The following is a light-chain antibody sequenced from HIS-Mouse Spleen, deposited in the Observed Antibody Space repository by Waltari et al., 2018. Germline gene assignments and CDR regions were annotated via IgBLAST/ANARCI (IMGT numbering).Light chain of an antibody. CDR1: SIDVGGYNY. CDR2: YV. V-gene: IGLV2-14*03. CDR3: SSYTSSSTLVV. Sequence: QSALTQPASVSGSPGQSITISCTGTSIDVGGYNYVSWYQQHPGQAPKLMIYYVSTRFAGSKSGNTASLTISGLQAEDEADYYCSSYTSSSTLVVFGGGTKLTVL. J-gene: IGLJ2*01.